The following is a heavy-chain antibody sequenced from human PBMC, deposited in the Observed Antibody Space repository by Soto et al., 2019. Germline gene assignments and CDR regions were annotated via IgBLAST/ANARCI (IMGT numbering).Heavy chain of an antibody. V-gene: IGHV4-59*13. J-gene: IGHJ5*02. Sequence: NPSETLSLTCTVSGGSISSYYWSWIRQRPGKGLEWIGYIDYSGSTNYNPSLKSRVTISVDTSKKQFSLKLSSVTAADTAVYYCARDGVYYGSGSYYPHNWFDPWGQGTLVTVS. D-gene: IGHD3-10*01. CDR2: IDYSGST. CDR1: GGSISSYY. CDR3: ARDGVYYGSGSYYPHNWFDP.